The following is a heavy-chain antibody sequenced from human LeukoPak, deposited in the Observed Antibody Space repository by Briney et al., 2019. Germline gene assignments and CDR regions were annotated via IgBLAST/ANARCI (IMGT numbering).Heavy chain of an antibody. J-gene: IGHJ5*02. V-gene: IGHV1-18*01. D-gene: IGHD1-26*01. CDR1: GYTFTSYG. Sequence: ASVKVSCKASGYTFTSYGISWVRQAPGQGLEWMGWISAYNGNTNYAQKLQGRVTMTTDTSTSTAYMELRSLRSDDTAVYYCARDRFLGATTFGSNWFDPWGQGILVTVSS. CDR3: ARDRFLGATTFGSNWFDP. CDR2: ISAYNGNT.